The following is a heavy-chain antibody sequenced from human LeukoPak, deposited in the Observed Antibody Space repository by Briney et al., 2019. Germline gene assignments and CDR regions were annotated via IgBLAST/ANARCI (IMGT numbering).Heavy chain of an antibody. Sequence: ESLKISCKGSGYSFSTYWIGWVRQMPGKGLEWMGIIYPGDSDTKYSPSFQGQVTISAAKSISTAYLQWSSLKASDTAMYYCARLNYFGSTNFDYWGQGTLVTVSS. J-gene: IGHJ4*02. D-gene: IGHD3-10*01. V-gene: IGHV5-51*01. CDR2: IYPGDSDT. CDR1: GYSFSTYW. CDR3: ARLNYFGSTNFDY.